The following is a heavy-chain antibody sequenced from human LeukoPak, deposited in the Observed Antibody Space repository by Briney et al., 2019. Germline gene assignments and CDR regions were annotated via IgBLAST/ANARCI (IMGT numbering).Heavy chain of an antibody. CDR3: TTVGPDCSSTSCLGYDYYYMDV. V-gene: IGHV3-30*02. CDR2: IWYDGRKK. CDR1: GFTFNVFG. Sequence: GSLRLSCAASGFTFNVFGMHWVRPAPGKGLEWVAFIWYDGRKKYYADSVKGRFTISRDNSKNTVSLEMNSLKTEDTAVYYCTTVGPDCSSTSCLGYDYYYMDVWGKGTTVTVSS. J-gene: IGHJ6*03. D-gene: IGHD2-2*01.